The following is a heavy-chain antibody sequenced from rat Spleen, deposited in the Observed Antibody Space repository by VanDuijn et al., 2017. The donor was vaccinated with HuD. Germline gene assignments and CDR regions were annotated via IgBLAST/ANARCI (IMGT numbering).Heavy chain of an antibody. V-gene: IGHV5-20*01. J-gene: IGHJ3*01. CDR2: ISYDGTAT. Sequence: EVQLVDSDGDFVQPGRSLKLFCSASGFTSRDHYMAWARQAPTKGLEWVATISYDGTATYYRDSVKGRFTLSRDNAKSTRYLQMVSLRSEDTATYYCTTFSDYATPPFAYWGRGTLVTVSS. CDR3: TTFSDYATPPFAY. D-gene: IGHD3-2*01. CDR1: GFTSRDHY.